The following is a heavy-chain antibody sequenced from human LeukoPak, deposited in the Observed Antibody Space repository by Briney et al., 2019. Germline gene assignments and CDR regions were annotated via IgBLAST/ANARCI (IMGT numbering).Heavy chain of an antibody. D-gene: IGHD3-16*02. CDR1: GGSFSGYY. CDR3: ARETRDDYVWGSYRYFDY. J-gene: IGHJ4*02. CDR2: IYYSGST. Sequence: SETLSLTCAVYGGSFSGYYWSWIRQPPGKGLEWIGYIYYSGSTNYNPSLKSRVTISVKTSKNQFSLKLSSVTAADTAVYYCARETRDDYVWGSYRYFDYWGQGTLVTVSS. V-gene: IGHV4-59*01.